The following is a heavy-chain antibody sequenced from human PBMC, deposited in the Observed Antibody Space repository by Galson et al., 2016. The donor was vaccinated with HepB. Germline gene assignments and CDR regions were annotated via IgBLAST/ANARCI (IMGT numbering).Heavy chain of an antibody. CDR3: ARGVQQLVYDY. CDR1: GYRFTDYW. V-gene: IGHV5-51*01. J-gene: IGHJ4*02. Sequence: QSGAEVKKPGESLHISCKGSGYRFTDYWIGWVRQMPGTGLEWMGIINPGDSDTRYSPSFQGQVIISADKSISTAYLQWSSLKASDTAMYYCARGVQQLVYDYWGQGTLVTVSS. D-gene: IGHD6-13*01. CDR2: INPGDSDT.